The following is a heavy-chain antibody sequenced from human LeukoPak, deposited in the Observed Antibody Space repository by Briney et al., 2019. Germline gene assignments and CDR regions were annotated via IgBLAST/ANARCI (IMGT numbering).Heavy chain of an antibody. CDR3: AKCMSGSGVCLNFDS. V-gene: IGHV3-23*01. J-gene: IGHJ4*02. Sequence: GGSLRLSCEASGFTFTTYAMSWVRQAPGKGLQWVSGISSGDSSTYYTDSVKGRFTISRDNSKNTLYLQINSLRAEDTAVYYCAKCMSGSGVCLNFDSWGRESWSPSPQ. CDR1: GFTFTTYA. D-gene: IGHD2-21*02. CDR2: ISSGDSST.